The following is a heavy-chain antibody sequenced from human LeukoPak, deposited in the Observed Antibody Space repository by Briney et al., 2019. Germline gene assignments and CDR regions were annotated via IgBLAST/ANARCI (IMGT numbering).Heavy chain of an antibody. J-gene: IGHJ4*02. D-gene: IGHD2-2*01. CDR2: IYYSGST. Sequence: PSETLSLTCTVSGGSISSGDYYWSWIRQPPGKGLEWIGYIYYSGSTYYNPSLKSRVTISVDTSKNQFSLKLSSVTAADTAVYYCARDRGDYCSSTSCYGGVDYWGQGTLVTASS. CDR3: ARDRGDYCSSTSCYGGVDY. V-gene: IGHV4-30-4*08. CDR1: GGSISSGDYY.